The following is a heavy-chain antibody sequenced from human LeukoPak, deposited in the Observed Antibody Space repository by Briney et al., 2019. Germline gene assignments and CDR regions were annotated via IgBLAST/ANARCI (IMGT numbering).Heavy chain of an antibody. CDR2: ISRSGDRT. CDR3: AKGNWNDD. Sequence: GGSLRLSCAASGFTFSDSAMTWVRQAPGRGLEWVSGISRSGDRTYTADSVKGRFTISRDNSKNTLYLQMNSLRAEDAPVYYCAKGNWNDDWGQGTPVTVSS. V-gene: IGHV3-23*01. CDR1: GFTFSDSA. J-gene: IGHJ5*02.